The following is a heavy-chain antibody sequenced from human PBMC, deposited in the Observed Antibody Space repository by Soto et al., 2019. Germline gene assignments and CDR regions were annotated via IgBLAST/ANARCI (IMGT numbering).Heavy chain of an antibody. CDR1: GFTFSSYG. D-gene: IGHD6-19*01. Sequence: GGSLRLSCAASGFTFSSYGMHWVRQAPGKGLEWVAVISYDGSNKYYADSVKGRFTISRDNSKNTLYLQMNSLRAEDTAVYYCAESSGWYLFDYWGQGTLVTVSS. V-gene: IGHV3-30*03. CDR3: AESSGWYLFDY. CDR2: ISYDGSNK. J-gene: IGHJ4*02.